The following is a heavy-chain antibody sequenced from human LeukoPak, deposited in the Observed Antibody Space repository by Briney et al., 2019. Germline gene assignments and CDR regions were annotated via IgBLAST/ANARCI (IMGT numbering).Heavy chain of an antibody. D-gene: IGHD4-17*01. CDR3: AKNYGDSNWFDP. CDR2: TYYRSNWFN. Sequence: SQTLSLTCAISGDSVSSNSAAWNWIRQSPSRGLEWLGRTYYRSNWFNDFALSVKSRITINPDTSKNQFSLQLNSVTPEDTAVYYCAKNYGDSNWFDPWGQGTLVTVSS. CDR1: GDSVSSNSAA. V-gene: IGHV6-1*01. J-gene: IGHJ5*02.